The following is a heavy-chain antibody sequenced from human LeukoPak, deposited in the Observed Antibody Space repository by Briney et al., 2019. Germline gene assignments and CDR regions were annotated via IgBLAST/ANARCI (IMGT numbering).Heavy chain of an antibody. CDR3: ARRPRGVIIKTWFDS. J-gene: IGHJ5*01. CDR1: GGSISSNSYY. Sequence: SETLSLTCAVSGGSISSNSYYCSWIRQSPGKGLEWIGEINHSGSANYNPSLKSRVTIFLDTSKNQFSLNLSSVTAADTAVYYCARRPRGVIIKTWFDSWGQGTLVTVSS. V-gene: IGHV4-39*01. CDR2: INHSGSA. D-gene: IGHD3-10*01.